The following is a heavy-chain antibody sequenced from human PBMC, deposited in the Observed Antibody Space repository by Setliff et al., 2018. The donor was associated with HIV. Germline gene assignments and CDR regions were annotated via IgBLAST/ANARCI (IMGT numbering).Heavy chain of an antibody. Sequence: SETLSLTCTVSGYSISTSSWWGWVRQSPGRGLQWIGSIYHGGSVYYNPSLQSRVTISLDRSKNQFSLNMISVTAADSAIYFCARGIRMLLDSNRGVYTHDAFDLWGQGTAVTVSS. CDR2: IYHGGSV. D-gene: IGHD3-10*01. CDR1: GYSISTSSW. J-gene: IGHJ3*01. CDR3: ARGIRMLLDSNRGVYTHDAFDL. V-gene: IGHV4-38-2*02.